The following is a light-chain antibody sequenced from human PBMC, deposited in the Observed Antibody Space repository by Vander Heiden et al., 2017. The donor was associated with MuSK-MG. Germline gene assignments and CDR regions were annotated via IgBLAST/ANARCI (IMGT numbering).Light chain of an antibody. Sequence: QSALTQPASVSGSPGQSITISCTGTSSDVGSYNLVSWYQQHPGKAPKLMIYDVSKRPSGVANRFSGSKSGNTASLTISGLQAEDEADYYCCSYAGSSNYVVFGGGTKLTVL. CDR3: CSYAGSSNYVV. V-gene: IGLV2-23*02. CDR1: SSDVGSYNL. J-gene: IGLJ2*01. CDR2: DVS.